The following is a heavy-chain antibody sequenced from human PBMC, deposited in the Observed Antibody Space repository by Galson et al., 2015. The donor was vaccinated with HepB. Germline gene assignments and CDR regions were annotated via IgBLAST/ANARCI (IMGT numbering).Heavy chain of an antibody. CDR2: ISSSGGAT. D-gene: IGHD2-15*01. CDR3: ARAVCTGGSCYTYFDL. J-gene: IGHJ4*02. CDR1: GVTFSNYG. V-gene: IGHV3-64*01. Sequence: SLRLSCAGSGVTFSNYGMHWVRQAPWKGLEYVSAISSSGGATYYATSVKGRFTNSRDNSRNVLYLQMGSLRAEDMAIYYCARAVCTGGSCYTYFDLWGRGTLVTVSS.